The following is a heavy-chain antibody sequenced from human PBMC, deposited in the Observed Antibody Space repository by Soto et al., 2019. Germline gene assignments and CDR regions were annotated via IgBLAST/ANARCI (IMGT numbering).Heavy chain of an antibody. D-gene: IGHD2-15*01. V-gene: IGHV3-23*01. CDR3: APHVYCSGGSCHYDAFDI. CDR1: GFIFGNYM. Sequence: EVQLLESGGGLVQPGESLRLSCAVSGFIFGNYMMTWVRQAPGKGLEWVSTISDSGDSTYYADSVKGRFTISRDSSKNTLNLQMDSLGAEDTAVYYCAPHVYCSGGSCHYDAFDIRGQGTMVTVSS. J-gene: IGHJ3*02. CDR2: ISDSGDST.